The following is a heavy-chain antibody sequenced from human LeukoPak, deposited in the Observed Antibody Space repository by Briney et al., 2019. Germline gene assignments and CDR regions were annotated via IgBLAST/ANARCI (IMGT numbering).Heavy chain of an antibody. D-gene: IGHD3-22*01. V-gene: IGHV1-8*01. Sequence: GASVKVSCKASGYTFTSYDINWVRQATGQGLEWMGWMNPNSGNTGYAQKFQGRVTMTRNTSISTAYMELSSLRSGDTAVYYCARVGYYDSSGYSPFDYWGQGTLSPSPQ. J-gene: IGHJ4*02. CDR1: GYTFTSYD. CDR2: MNPNSGNT. CDR3: ARVGYYDSSGYSPFDY.